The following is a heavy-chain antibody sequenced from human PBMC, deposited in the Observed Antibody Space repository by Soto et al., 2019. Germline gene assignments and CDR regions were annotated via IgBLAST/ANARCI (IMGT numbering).Heavy chain of an antibody. D-gene: IGHD1-26*01. Sequence: SETLSLTCTVSGGSINNNNYWTWVRQPPGKGLEWIANIFHSGSTNYNPSLRSRVTISLDKSKNQFSLNLSSVTAADTAVYFCAREIGGVYWHFDIWGRGTLVTVSS. J-gene: IGHJ2*01. CDR2: IFHSGST. CDR3: AREIGGVYWHFDI. CDR1: GGSINNNNY. V-gene: IGHV4-4*02.